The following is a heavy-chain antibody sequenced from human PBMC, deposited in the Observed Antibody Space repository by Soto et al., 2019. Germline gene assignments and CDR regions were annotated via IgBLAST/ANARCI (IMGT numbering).Heavy chain of an antibody. CDR2: IYWDDNK. V-gene: IGHV2-5*02. Sequence: QITLKESGPTLVTPTQTLTLTCTFSGFSLSTRGVGVDWIRQPPGKALQWLAFIYWDDNKRYSPSLKSRLTVTKETSKNQVVLTMTNMDPVDTATYYCAHSGALGSYMDVWGKGTTVTVSS. CDR3: AHSGALGSYMDV. CDR1: GFSLSTRGVG. J-gene: IGHJ6*03. D-gene: IGHD3-10*01.